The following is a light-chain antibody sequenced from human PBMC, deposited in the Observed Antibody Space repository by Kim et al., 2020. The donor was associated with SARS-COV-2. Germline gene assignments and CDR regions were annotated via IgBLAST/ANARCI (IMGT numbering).Light chain of an antibody. J-gene: IGLJ3*02. Sequence: LGQTVRITCPGDSLRSYYASWYQQKPGQAPVLVIYGKNNRPSGSPDRFSGSSSGNTASLTITGAQAEDEADYYCNSRDSSGNHQGVFGGGTQLTVL. CDR1: SLRSYY. CDR2: GKN. CDR3: NSRDSSGNHQGV. V-gene: IGLV3-19*01.